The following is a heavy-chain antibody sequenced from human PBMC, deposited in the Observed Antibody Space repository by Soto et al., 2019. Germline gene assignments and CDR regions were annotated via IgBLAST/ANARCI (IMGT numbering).Heavy chain of an antibody. V-gene: IGHV3-30-3*01. Sequence: QVQLVESGGGVVQPGRSLRLSCAASGFTFSSYAMHWVRQAPGKGLEWVAVISYDGSNKYYADSVKGRFTISRDNSKNPLYLQMNSLRAEDTAVYYCARDGVFGVVIPFYYYYGMDVWGQGTTVTVSS. J-gene: IGHJ6*02. CDR2: ISYDGSNK. CDR3: ARDGVFGVVIPFYYYYGMDV. CDR1: GFTFSSYA. D-gene: IGHD3-3*01.